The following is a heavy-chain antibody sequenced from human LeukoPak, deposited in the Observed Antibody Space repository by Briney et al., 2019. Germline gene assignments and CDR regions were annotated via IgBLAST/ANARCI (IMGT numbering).Heavy chain of an antibody. CDR1: GYTFTSYY. Sequence: ASVKVSCKASGYTFTSYYMHLVRQAPGQGLEWMGIINPSGGSTSYAQKFQGRVTMTRDTSTSTVYMELSSLRSEDTAVYYCARSPWSSVPHSYDFHDYWGQGTLVTVSS. J-gene: IGHJ4*02. D-gene: IGHD3-3*01. V-gene: IGHV1-46*03. CDR3: ARSPWSSVPHSYDFHDY. CDR2: INPSGGST.